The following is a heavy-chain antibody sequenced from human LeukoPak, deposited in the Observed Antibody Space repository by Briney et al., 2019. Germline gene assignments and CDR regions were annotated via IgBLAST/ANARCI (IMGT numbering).Heavy chain of an antibody. D-gene: IGHD6-13*01. CDR2: IYHSGST. Sequence: PSETLSLTCTVSGYSISSGYYWGWIRQPPGKGLGWIGSIYHSGSTYYNPSLKSRVTMSIDTSKNQYSLNLNSVTAADTAVYYCARTYSSDWFEYYFDYWGQGTLVTVSS. CDR1: GYSISSGYY. CDR3: ARTYSSDWFEYYFDY. V-gene: IGHV4-38-2*02. J-gene: IGHJ4*02.